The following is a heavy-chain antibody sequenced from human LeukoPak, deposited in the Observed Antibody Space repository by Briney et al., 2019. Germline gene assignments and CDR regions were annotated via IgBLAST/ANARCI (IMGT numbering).Heavy chain of an antibody. Sequence: SVKVSCKASGGTFSSYAISWVRQAPGQGLEWMGGIIPIFGTANYAQKFQGRVTITTDESTSTAYMELSSLRSEDTAVYYCARVVAAAGTDFDYWGQGTLVTVSS. V-gene: IGHV1-69*05. CDR2: IIPIFGTA. CDR1: GGTFSSYA. J-gene: IGHJ4*02. D-gene: IGHD6-13*01. CDR3: ARVVAAAGTDFDY.